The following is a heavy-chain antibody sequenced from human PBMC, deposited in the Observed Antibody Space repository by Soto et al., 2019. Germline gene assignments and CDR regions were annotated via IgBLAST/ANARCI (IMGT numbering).Heavy chain of an antibody. CDR2: IRSKANSYAT. J-gene: IGHJ4*02. V-gene: IGHV3-73*01. CDR3: TSVYYDSSGYYSHFDY. D-gene: IGHD3-22*01. Sequence: VGSLRLSCAASGFTFSGSAVHWVRQASGKGLEWVGRIRSKANSYATAYAASVKGRFTISRDDSKNTAYLQMNSLKTEDTAVYYCTSVYYDSSGYYSHFDYWGQGTLVTVSS. CDR1: GFTFSGSA.